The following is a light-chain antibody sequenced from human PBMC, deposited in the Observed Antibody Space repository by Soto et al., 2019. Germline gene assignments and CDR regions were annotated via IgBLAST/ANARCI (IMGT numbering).Light chain of an antibody. CDR3: QRDKYWPHT. V-gene: IGKV3-15*01. Sequence: TQSPATLCVSLGECVTLSCRSRQGIGDTIAWYEHKLGQTPRLLIYDKSGRATGVPARVSGSRSGPEFTLAINSLQSEDFAIYYRQRDKYWPHTFGGGTKVDIK. CDR1: QGIGDT. CDR2: DKS. J-gene: IGKJ4*01.